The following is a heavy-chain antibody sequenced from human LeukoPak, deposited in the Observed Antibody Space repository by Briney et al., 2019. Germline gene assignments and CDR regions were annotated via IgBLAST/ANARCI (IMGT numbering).Heavy chain of an antibody. J-gene: IGHJ4*02. CDR1: GGSISSYY. Sequence: SETLSLTCTVSGGSISSYYWSWIRQPPGKGLEWIGYIYYSGSTNYNPSLKSRVTISVDTSKNQFSLKLSSVTAADTAVYYCAKNIAVAGTWPFDYWGQGTLVTVSS. D-gene: IGHD6-19*01. CDR3: AKNIAVAGTWPFDY. CDR2: IYYSGST. V-gene: IGHV4-59*01.